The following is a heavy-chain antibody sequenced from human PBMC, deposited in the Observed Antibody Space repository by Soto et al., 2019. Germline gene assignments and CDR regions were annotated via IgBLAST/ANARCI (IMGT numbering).Heavy chain of an antibody. CDR2: IYLGGSI. CDR3: SRGRRTAVTIDY. Sequence: PSETLSLTCAVYGGSFSGYYWSWIRQPPGKGLEWIGYIYLGGSINYNPSLKSRVIISVDTSKNQFSLKLSSVTAADTAVYYCSRGRRTAVTIDYWGQGTLVTVSS. J-gene: IGHJ4*02. V-gene: IGHV4-34*01. CDR1: GGSFSGYY. D-gene: IGHD4-17*01.